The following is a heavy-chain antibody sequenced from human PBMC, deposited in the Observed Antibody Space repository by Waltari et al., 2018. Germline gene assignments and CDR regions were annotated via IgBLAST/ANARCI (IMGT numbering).Heavy chain of an antibody. D-gene: IGHD4-17*01. V-gene: IGHV4-38-2*02. J-gene: IGHJ4*02. CDR1: GYSISRGYY. CDR2: IYHSGST. Sequence: QVQLQESGPGLVKPSETLSLTCTVSGYSISRGYYWGWIRQPPGKWLEWIGSIYHSGSTYYNPSLKSRVTISVDTSKNQFSLKLSSVTAADTAVYYCARGNDYGDYEPFDYWGQGTLVTVSS. CDR3: ARGNDYGDYEPFDY.